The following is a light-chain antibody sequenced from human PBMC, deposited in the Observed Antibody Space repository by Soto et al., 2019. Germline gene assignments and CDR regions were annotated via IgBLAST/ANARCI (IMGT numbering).Light chain of an antibody. Sequence: QSVLTQPASVSGSPGQSITISCTGTSNDVGGYNHVSWYQQHPGKAPKLTMYEVSYRPSGVSNLFSGSISGNTATLTISGLQAEDYADYYCNSYRSTDTVVFGGGTKLNVL. CDR2: EVS. J-gene: IGLJ2*01. CDR1: SNDVGGYNH. CDR3: NSYRSTDTVV. V-gene: IGLV2-14*01.